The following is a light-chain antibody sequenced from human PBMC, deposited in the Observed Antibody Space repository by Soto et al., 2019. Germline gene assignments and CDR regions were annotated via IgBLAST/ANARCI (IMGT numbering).Light chain of an antibody. Sequence: EIVLTQSPGTLSLSPGERATLSCRASQSVSSSYLDWYQQKPGQAPRRRIYGASSRATGIPDRFSGSGSGTDFTLTISRLEPEDFAVYYCQQYGSSPGTFGQGTKVEIK. CDR2: GAS. CDR1: QSVSSSY. J-gene: IGKJ1*01. V-gene: IGKV3-20*01. CDR3: QQYGSSPGT.